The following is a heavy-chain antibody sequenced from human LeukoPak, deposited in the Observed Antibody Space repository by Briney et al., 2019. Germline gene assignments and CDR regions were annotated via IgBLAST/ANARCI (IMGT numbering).Heavy chain of an antibody. V-gene: IGHV1-18*04. J-gene: IGHJ5*02. CDR1: GYTFTDYY. D-gene: IGHD1-14*01. CDR3: AREVAGTGPDH. CDR2: ISAYNGNT. Sequence: GASVKVSCKASGYTFTDYYLHWVRQAPGQGLEWMGWISAYNGNTNYAQKLQGRVTMTTDTSTSTAYMELRSLRSDDTAVYYCAREVAGTGPDHWGQGTLVTVSS.